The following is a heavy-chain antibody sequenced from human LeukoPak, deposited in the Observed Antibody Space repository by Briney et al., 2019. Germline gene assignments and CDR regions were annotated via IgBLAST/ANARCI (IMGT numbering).Heavy chain of an antibody. CDR1: GFTFSSYA. CDR3: AKVGYCSSTSCYPYWYFDL. D-gene: IGHD2-2*01. V-gene: IGHV3-23*01. J-gene: IGHJ2*01. CDR2: ISGSGGST. Sequence: RGSLRLSCAASGFTFSSYAMSWVRQAPGERLEWVSAISGSGGSTYYADSPKGRFTISRDNSKNTLYLQMNSLRAEDTAVYYCAKVGYCSSTSCYPYWYFDLWGRGTLVTVSS.